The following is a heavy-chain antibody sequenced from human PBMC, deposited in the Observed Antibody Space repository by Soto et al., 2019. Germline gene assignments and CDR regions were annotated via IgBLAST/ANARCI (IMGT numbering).Heavy chain of an antibody. CDR1: GYTLTELS. J-gene: IGHJ4*02. V-gene: IGHV1-24*01. CDR3: ATLSPPGIAARPYHFDY. D-gene: IGHD6-6*01. Sequence: ASVKVSCKVSGYTLTELSMHWVRQAPGKGLEWMGGFDPEDGETIYAQKFQGRVTMTEDTSTDTAYMELSSLRSEDTAVYYCATLSPPGIAARPYHFDYWGQGTLVTVSS. CDR2: FDPEDGET.